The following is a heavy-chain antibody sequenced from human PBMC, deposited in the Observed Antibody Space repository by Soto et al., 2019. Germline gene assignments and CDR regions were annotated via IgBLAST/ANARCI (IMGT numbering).Heavy chain of an antibody. D-gene: IGHD6-19*01. CDR2: MNPNSGNT. V-gene: IGHV1-8*01. Sequence: QVQLVQSGAEVKKPGASVKVSCKASGYTFTSYDINWVRQATGQVHDWMGWMNPNSGNTGDAQKFQGRVTMTSNTSISTAYMELSSLRSEDTAVYYCARFGRSGWYVMKAFDIWGQGTMVTVSS. J-gene: IGHJ3*02. CDR3: ARFGRSGWYVMKAFDI. CDR1: GYTFTSYD.